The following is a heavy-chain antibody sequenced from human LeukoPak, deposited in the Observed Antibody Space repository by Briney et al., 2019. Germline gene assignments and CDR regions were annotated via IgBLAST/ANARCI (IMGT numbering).Heavy chain of an antibody. Sequence: ASVKVSCTASGYTFTIYGISWVRQAPGQGREWMGWISAYNGNTNYAQKLQGRVTMTTDTSTSTAYMELRSLRSDDTAVYYCARQSGYCSGGSCYAGLVDYWGQGTLVTVSS. CDR3: ARQSGYCSGGSCYAGLVDY. D-gene: IGHD2-15*01. CDR2: ISAYNGNT. V-gene: IGHV1-18*01. CDR1: GYTFTIYG. J-gene: IGHJ4*02.